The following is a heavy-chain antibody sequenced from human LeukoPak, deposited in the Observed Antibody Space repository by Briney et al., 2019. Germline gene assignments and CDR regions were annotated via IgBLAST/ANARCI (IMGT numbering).Heavy chain of an antibody. CDR1: GGSFSGYY. Sequence: SETLSLTCAVYGGSFSGYYWSWIRQPPGKGLEWIGEINHSGSTNYNPSLKSRVTISVDTSKNQFSLKLSSVTAADTAVYYCARLHRSGYGDYWGQRTLVTVSS. CDR2: INHSGST. V-gene: IGHV4-34*01. D-gene: IGHD6-25*01. CDR3: ARLHRSGYGDY. J-gene: IGHJ4*02.